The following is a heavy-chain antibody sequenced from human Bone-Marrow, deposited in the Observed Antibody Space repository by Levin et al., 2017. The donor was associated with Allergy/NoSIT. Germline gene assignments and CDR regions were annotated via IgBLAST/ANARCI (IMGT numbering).Heavy chain of an antibody. V-gene: IGHV1-18*04. CDR1: GYTFSHYG. Sequence: ASVKVSCKTSGYTFSHYGLSWVRQAPGQGLEWMGWISTGTGNTDYSPRLQARLTLTTDTSTSTAYMELRNLRSDDTCTYFCARDRDYGSGTPPNYWGQGTLVTVSS. CDR3: ARDRDYGSGTPPNY. D-gene: IGHD3-10*01. CDR2: ISTGTGNT. J-gene: IGHJ4*02.